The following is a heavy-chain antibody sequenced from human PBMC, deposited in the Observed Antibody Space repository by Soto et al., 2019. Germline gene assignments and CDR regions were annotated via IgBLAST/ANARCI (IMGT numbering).Heavy chain of an antibody. D-gene: IGHD3-10*01. CDR3: VRWLALKTGIVGAFDI. V-gene: IGHV4-59*08. J-gene: IGHJ3*02. Sequence: SETLSLTCTVSGGSISSYYWSWIRQPPGKGLEWIGYIYYSGSTNYNPSLKSRVTISVDTSKNQFSLKLSSVTATDTAVYYCVRWLALKTGIVGAFDIWGQGTMVTVSS. CDR1: GGSISSYY. CDR2: IYYSGST.